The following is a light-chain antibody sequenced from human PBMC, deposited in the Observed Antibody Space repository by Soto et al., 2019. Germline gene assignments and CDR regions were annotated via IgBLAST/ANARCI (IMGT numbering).Light chain of an antibody. CDR3: QQYGNSSFT. J-gene: IGKJ3*01. Sequence: EIVLTQSPGTLSSSPGERATLSCRASQSVSSNSLAWYQHKPGQAPRLLIYGASSRATGIPDRFSGSGSGTDFTLTISRLESEDFAVYYCQQYGNSSFTFGPGTKVDI. V-gene: IGKV3-20*01. CDR2: GAS. CDR1: QSVSSNS.